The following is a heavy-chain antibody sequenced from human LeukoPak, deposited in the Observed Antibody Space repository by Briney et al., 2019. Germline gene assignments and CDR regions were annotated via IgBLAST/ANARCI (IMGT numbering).Heavy chain of an antibody. D-gene: IGHD2-15*01. J-gene: IGHJ3*01. CDR2: VSSTASRK. CDR1: GFTFDSYE. V-gene: IGHV3-48*03. Sequence: GGSLRLSCAASGFTFDSYEMNWVRQPPGKGLEWVSYVSSTASRKHYAESVKGGFTISRDNAKNSLFLQMNSLRGEDTAVYFCARDTPGGAFDFWGQGTMVTVSS. CDR3: ARDTPGGAFDF.